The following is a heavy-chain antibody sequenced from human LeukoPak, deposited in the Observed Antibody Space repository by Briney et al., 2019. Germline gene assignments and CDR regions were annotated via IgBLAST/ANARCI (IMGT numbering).Heavy chain of an antibody. D-gene: IGHD1-1*01. CDR3: ARGPPRGKYYYMDV. CDR2: IGTASDT. V-gene: IGHV3-13*01. J-gene: IGHJ6*03. CDR1: GFTFSSFD. Sequence: GGSLRLSCAASGFTFSSFDMHWVRQPTGQGLEWVSTIGTASDTYYPGSVEGRFTLSGDNAKNSLYLQMNSLTAGDTAVYYCARGPPRGKYYYMDVWGKGTTVTVSS.